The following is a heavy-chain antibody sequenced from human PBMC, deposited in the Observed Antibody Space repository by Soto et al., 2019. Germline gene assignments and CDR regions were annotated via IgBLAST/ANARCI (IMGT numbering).Heavy chain of an antibody. CDR2: VSYDGSNK. CDR3: AKEMAVAAFY. D-gene: IGHD6-19*01. Sequence: QVQLVESGGGVVQPGRSLRLSCAASGFIFSSYGMHWVRQAPGKGLEWVAVVSYDGSNKYYADSVKGRFTISRDNSKNTLYLQMNSLGVEDTAVYYCAKEMAVAAFYWGQGTLVSVSS. CDR1: GFIFSSYG. V-gene: IGHV3-30*18. J-gene: IGHJ4*02.